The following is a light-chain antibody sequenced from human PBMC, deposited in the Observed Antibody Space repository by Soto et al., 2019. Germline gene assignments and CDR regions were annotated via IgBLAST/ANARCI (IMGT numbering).Light chain of an antibody. J-gene: IGLJ1*01. CDR1: SSDVGGYNY. V-gene: IGLV2-14*01. CDR3: SSYTSSSTPYV. CDR2: DVS. Sequence: QAVLAQPSPVSGAPGQSITISRTGTSSDVGGYNYVSWYQQHPGKAPKLMIYDVSNRPSGVSNRFSGSKSGNTASLTISGLQAEDEADYYCSSYTSSSTPYVFGTGTKVTVL.